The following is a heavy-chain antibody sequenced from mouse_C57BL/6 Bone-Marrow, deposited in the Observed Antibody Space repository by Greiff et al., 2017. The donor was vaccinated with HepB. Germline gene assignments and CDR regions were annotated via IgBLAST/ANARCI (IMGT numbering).Heavy chain of an antibody. V-gene: IGHV1-82*01. D-gene: IGHD1-1*01. J-gene: IGHJ3*01. Sequence: VQLQQSGPELVKPGASVKISCKASGYAFSSSWMSWVKQRPGKGLEWIGRIYPGDGDTNYNGKFKGKATLTADKSSSTAYMQLSSLTSEDSAVYFCARSYYGSSYVGWFAYWGQGTLVTVSA. CDR1: GYAFSSSW. CDR3: ARSYYGSSYVGWFAY. CDR2: IYPGDGDT.